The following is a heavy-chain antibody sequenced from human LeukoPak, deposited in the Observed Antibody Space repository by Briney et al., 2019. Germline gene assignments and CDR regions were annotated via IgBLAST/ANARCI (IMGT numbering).Heavy chain of an antibody. CDR1: GFTFSTYG. D-gene: IGHD3-10*02. CDR2: ISSSSGSTI. J-gene: IGHJ6*04. Sequence: TGGSLRLSCAASGFTFSTYGMSWVRQAPGKGLEWVSGISSSSGSTIYYADSVKGRFTISRDNAKNSLYLQMNSLRAEDTAVYYCAELGITMIGGVWGKGTTVTISS. CDR3: AELGITMIGGV. V-gene: IGHV3-48*04.